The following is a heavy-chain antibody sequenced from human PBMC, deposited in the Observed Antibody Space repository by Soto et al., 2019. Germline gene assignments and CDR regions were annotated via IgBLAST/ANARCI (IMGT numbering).Heavy chain of an antibody. D-gene: IGHD3-9*01. J-gene: IGHJ4*02. Sequence: KSSETLSLTCTVSGGSMSSSSYYWRWIRQPPGKGLEWIANMYFSGFYSGSTSYNPSLKSRVTISVDTSKNQFSLQVSSVTAADTAVYYCARGFDILTFGFCLDYWGQGTLVTVSS. V-gene: IGHV4-39*01. CDR2: MYFSGFYSGST. CDR3: ARGFDILTFGFCLDY. CDR1: GGSMSSSSYY.